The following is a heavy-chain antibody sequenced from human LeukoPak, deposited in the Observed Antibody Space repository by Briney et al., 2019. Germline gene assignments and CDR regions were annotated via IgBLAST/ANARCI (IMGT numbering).Heavy chain of an antibody. CDR3: ARDLPSYGSPRTFWYFDL. J-gene: IGHJ2*01. CDR2: VHNSIYNGVTT. CDR1: GGSISSYY. V-gene: IGHV4-4*07. Sequence: SETLSLTCTVSGGSISSYYWSWIRQPAGKRLEWIGRVHNSIYNGVTTNYSPSLEGRVTMSIDMSKNQFSLNLTSVTAADTAIYYCARDLPSYGSPRTFWYFDLWGRGTLVTVSS. D-gene: IGHD3-16*01.